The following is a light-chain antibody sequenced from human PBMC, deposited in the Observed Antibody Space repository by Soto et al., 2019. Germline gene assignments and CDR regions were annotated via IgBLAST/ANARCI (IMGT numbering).Light chain of an antibody. CDR2: DAS. CDR1: ESVVSSY. CDR3: QQYGNWPPIT. Sequence: EIVLTQSPGTLSLSPGERATLSCRATESVVSSYLAWYQLKPGQAPRLLIYDASSRATGIPDRFSGSGSGTDFTLTISRLEPEDFAVYYCQQYGNWPPITFGQGTRLEIK. J-gene: IGKJ5*01. V-gene: IGKV3-20*01.